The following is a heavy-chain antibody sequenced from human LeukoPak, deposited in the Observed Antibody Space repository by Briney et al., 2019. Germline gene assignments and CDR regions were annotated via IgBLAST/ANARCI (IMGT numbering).Heavy chain of an antibody. CDR2: ISSSSSYT. J-gene: IGHJ4*02. CDR3: AREETSDTAMVGYFDY. D-gene: IGHD5-18*01. V-gene: IGHV3-11*05. Sequence: GGSLRLSCAASGFTFSDYYMSWLRQAPGKGPVGVSYISSSSSYTNYADSVKGRFTITRDNAKNSLYLQMNSLRAEDTAVYYCAREETSDTAMVGYFDYWGQGTLVTVAS. CDR1: GFTFSDYY.